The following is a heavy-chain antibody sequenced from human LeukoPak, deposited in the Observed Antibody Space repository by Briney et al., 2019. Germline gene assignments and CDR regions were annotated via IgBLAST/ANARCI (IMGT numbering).Heavy chain of an antibody. V-gene: IGHV1-69*05. CDR3: AGSIWFGKFNAEVVFDY. CDR2: IIPIFGTA. J-gene: IGHJ4*02. Sequence: SVKVSCKASGGTFSSYAISWVRQAPGQGLEWMGGIIPIFGTANYAQKFQGRVTITTDESTSTAYMELSSLRSEDTAVYYCAGSIWFGKFNAEVVFDYWGQGTLVTVSS. D-gene: IGHD3-10*01. CDR1: GGTFSSYA.